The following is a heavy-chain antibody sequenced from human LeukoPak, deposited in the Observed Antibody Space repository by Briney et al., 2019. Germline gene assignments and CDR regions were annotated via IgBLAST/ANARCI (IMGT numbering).Heavy chain of an antibody. D-gene: IGHD3-10*02. J-gene: IGHJ4*02. CDR2: MNPNSGNT. Sequence: ASVKVSCKASGYTFTSYDINWVRQATGQGLEWMGWMNPNSGNTGYAQKFQGRVTITRNTSISTVYMELSSLRSEDTAVYYCARARIGRVESYVRPFDYWGQGTLVTVSS. CDR1: GYTFTSYD. CDR3: ARARIGRVESYVRPFDY. V-gene: IGHV1-8*03.